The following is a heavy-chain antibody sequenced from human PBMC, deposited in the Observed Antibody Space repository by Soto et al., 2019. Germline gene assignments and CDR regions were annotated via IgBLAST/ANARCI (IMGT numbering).Heavy chain of an antibody. Sequence: ASVKVSCKASGCTFSSYDINWVRQAPGQGLEWMGWISGYNGNTNYAQKFQGRISMTTDTSTSTSYMELRSLRSDDTAVYYCAREWSGSSGFLDYWGQGALVTVSS. J-gene: IGHJ4*02. CDR3: AREWSGSSGFLDY. V-gene: IGHV1-18*04. CDR1: GCTFSSYD. D-gene: IGHD3-22*01. CDR2: ISGYNGNT.